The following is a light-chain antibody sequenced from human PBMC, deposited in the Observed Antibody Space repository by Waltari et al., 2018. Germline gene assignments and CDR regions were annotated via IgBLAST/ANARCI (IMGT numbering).Light chain of an antibody. CDR2: SAS. CDR1: QSIRSY. Sequence: DIQMTQSPSSLSASVGDRVTTTCRASQSIRSYLNWYQQKPGKAPKLLIYSASSLQSGGPSMLSGSGSGTDFTLTISSLQPEDFATYYCQQSYNTPQTFGQGTKVEIK. CDR3: QQSYNTPQT. J-gene: IGKJ2*01. V-gene: IGKV1-39*01.